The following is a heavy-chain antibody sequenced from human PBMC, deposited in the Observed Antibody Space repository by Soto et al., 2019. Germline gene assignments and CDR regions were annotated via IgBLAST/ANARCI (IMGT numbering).Heavy chain of an antibody. CDR1: GGSISSSSYY. CDR3: AVTNWNDVGDYFDY. J-gene: IGHJ4*02. D-gene: IGHD1-1*01. V-gene: IGHV4-39*01. CDR2: IYYSGST. Sequence: SETLSLTCTVSGGSISSSSYYWGWIRQPPGKGLEWIGSIYYSGSTYYNPSLKSRVTISVDTSKNQFSLKLSSVTAADTAVYYCAVTNWNDVGDYFDYWGQGTLVTVSS.